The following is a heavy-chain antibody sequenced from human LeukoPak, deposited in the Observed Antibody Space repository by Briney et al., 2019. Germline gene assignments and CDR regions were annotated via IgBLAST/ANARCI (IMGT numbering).Heavy chain of an antibody. V-gene: IGHV1-2*04. D-gene: IGHD4-11*01. CDR2: PNSGST. J-gene: IGHJ4*02. CDR3: ARGGPFRDYTYSDFDY. Sequence: PNSGSTNYAQKFQGWVTMTRDTSTSTAYMELSRLRSDDTAVYYCARGGPFRDYTYSDFDYCGQGTLVTVSS.